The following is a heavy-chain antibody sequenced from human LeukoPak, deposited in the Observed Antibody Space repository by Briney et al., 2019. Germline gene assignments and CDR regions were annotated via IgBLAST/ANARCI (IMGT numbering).Heavy chain of an antibody. D-gene: IGHD3-10*01. CDR2: ISYDGSNK. CDR3: AKDPVLWFGEMDV. Sequence: GGSLRLSCAASGFTFSSYAMHWVRQAPGKGLEWVAVISYDGSNKYYADSVKGRFTISRDNSKNTLYLQMNSLRAEDTAVYYCAKDPVLWFGEMDVWGKGTTVTVSS. V-gene: IGHV3-30*04. J-gene: IGHJ6*04. CDR1: GFTFSSYA.